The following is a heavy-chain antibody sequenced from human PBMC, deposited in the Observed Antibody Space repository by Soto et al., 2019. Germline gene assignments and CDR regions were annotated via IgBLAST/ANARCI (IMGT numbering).Heavy chain of an antibody. CDR1: GITFRSYS. D-gene: IGHD2-15*01. J-gene: IGHJ4*02. CDR3: ATTYCSGGYCFSSEY. Sequence: GGSLRLSCAASGITFRSYSMSWVRQAPGKGLEWVASITSDSSDIYYEDSVKGRFTISRDNGENSLYLQMTSLGAEDTGVYYCATTYCSGGYCFSSEYWGQGVLVTVYS. V-gene: IGHV3-21*01. CDR2: ITSDSSDI.